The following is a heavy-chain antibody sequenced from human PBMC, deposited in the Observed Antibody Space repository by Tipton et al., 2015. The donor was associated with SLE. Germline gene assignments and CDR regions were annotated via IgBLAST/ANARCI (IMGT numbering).Heavy chain of an antibody. CDR2: INHSGST. CDR1: GGSFSGYY. Sequence: TLSLTCAVYGGSFSGYYWSWIRQPPGKGLEWIGEINHSGSTNYNPSLKSRFTISVDTSKNQFSLKLSSVPAADSAVYYCAREWRITSPRFDPWGQGTLVTVSS. D-gene: IGHD3-10*01. CDR3: AREWRITSPRFDP. J-gene: IGHJ5*02. V-gene: IGHV4-34*01.